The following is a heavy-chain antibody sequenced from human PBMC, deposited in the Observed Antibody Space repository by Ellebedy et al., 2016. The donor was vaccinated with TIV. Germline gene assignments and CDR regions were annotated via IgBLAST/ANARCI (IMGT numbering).Heavy chain of an antibody. Sequence: GESLKISCVASGFTFSTSWMHWVRQASGKGLVWVSRIKTDGSYTTYADSVKGRFTISIDNAKNTLYLQMNSLRAEDTAVYYCAAKGSGYFDLWGRGTLVTVSS. J-gene: IGHJ2*01. CDR3: AAKGSGYFDL. CDR2: IKTDGSYT. CDR1: GFTFSTSW. V-gene: IGHV3-74*01. D-gene: IGHD2-15*01.